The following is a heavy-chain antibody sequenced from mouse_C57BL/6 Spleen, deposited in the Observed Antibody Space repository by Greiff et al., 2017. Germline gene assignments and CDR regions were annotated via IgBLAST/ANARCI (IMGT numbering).Heavy chain of an antibody. CDR1: GYTFTDHT. V-gene: IGHV1-78*01. CDR2: IYPRDGST. CDR3: ARKGVITTDAIYYYAMDY. Sequence: VQLVASDAELVKPGASVKISCKVSGYTFTDHTIHWLKQRPEQGLEWIGYIYPRDGSTKYNEKFKGKATLTADKSSSTAYMQLNSLTSEDSAVYFCARKGVITTDAIYYYAMDYWGQGTSVTVSS. J-gene: IGHJ4*01. D-gene: IGHD2-4*01.